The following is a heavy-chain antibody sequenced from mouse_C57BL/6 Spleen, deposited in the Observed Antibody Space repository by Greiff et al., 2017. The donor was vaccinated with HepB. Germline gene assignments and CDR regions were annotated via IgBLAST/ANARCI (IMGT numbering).Heavy chain of an antibody. Sequence: EVQLQQSGPELVKPGASVKISCKASGYTFTDYYMNWVKQSHGKSLEWIGDINPNNGGTSYNQKFKGKATLTVDKSFSTAYIELRSLTSEDSAVYYSVGPSSIDYWGQGTSVTVSS. CDR2: INPNNGGT. CDR3: VGPSSIDY. CDR1: GYTFTDYY. V-gene: IGHV1-26*01. J-gene: IGHJ4*01.